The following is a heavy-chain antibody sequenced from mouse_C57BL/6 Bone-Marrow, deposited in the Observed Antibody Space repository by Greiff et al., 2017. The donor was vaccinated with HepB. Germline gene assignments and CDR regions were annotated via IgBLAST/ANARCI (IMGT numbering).Heavy chain of an antibody. CDR2: IHPNSGST. Sequence: QVQLQQPGAELVKPGASVKLSCKASGYTFTGYWMHWVKQRPGQGLEWIGMIHPNSGSTNYNEKFKSKATLTVDKSSSTAYMQLSSLTSEDSAVYYCAYDYDDGFAYWGQGTLVTVSA. CDR1: GYTFTGYW. CDR3: AYDYDDGFAY. J-gene: IGHJ3*01. V-gene: IGHV1-64*01. D-gene: IGHD2-4*01.